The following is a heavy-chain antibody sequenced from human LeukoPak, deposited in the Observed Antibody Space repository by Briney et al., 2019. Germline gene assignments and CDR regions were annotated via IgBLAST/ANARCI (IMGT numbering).Heavy chain of an antibody. Sequence: GGSLRLSCAASGITFSRFWMSWVRQAPGKGLQWVANINQDGSEKHYVDSVKGRFTISRDNAENSLYLQMNSLRAEDTAVYFCARDRVTNSYDYYGLDVWGQGTTVSVSS. J-gene: IGHJ6*02. CDR1: GITFSRFW. D-gene: IGHD3-10*01. V-gene: IGHV3-7*03. CDR3: ARDRVTNSYDYYGLDV. CDR2: INQDGSEK.